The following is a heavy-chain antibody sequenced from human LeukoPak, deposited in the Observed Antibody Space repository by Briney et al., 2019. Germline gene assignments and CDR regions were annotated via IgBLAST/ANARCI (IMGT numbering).Heavy chain of an antibody. V-gene: IGHV1-3*01. CDR1: GYTFTSYA. CDR3: ARSVGATTPLFDY. J-gene: IGHJ4*02. CDR2: INAGNGNT. D-gene: IGHD1-26*01. Sequence: VASVNVSCQASGYTFTSYAMHWVRQAPGQRLKWMGWINAGNGNTKYSQKFQGRVTITRDTSASTAYMELSSLRSEDTAVYYCARSVGATTPLFDYWGQGTLVTVSS.